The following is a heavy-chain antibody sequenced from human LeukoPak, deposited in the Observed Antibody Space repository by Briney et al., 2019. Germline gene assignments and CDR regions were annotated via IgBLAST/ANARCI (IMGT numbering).Heavy chain of an antibody. V-gene: IGHV3-7*01. Sequence: GGSLRLSCAASGFTFSSYWMSWVRQAPGKGVEWVANINEDGSEKYFVDSVKGRFTISRDNAKNSLYLQMNSLRAEDTAVYYCAKEGRYCSGGSCYHPDCWGQGTLVTVSS. CDR3: AKEGRYCSGGSCYHPDC. J-gene: IGHJ4*02. CDR2: INEDGSEK. D-gene: IGHD2-15*01. CDR1: GFTFSSYW.